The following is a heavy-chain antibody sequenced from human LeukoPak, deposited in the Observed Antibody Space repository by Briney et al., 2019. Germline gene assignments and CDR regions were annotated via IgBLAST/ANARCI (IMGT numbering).Heavy chain of an antibody. D-gene: IGHD6-19*01. CDR3: ARALSVDSGWFYSHF. Sequence: GRSLRLSCAASGFTFRNHGMHWVRQAPGKGLEWLAFIRFDASDTFYAASVKGRFTISRDNSKNTLSLQLNSLKAEDTGLYYCARALSVDSGWFYSHFWGQGTLVTVSS. V-gene: IGHV3-33*01. CDR1: GFTFRNHG. J-gene: IGHJ4*02. CDR2: IRFDASDT.